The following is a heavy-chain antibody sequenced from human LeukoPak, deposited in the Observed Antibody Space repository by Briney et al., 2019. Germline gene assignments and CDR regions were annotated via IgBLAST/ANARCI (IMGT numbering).Heavy chain of an antibody. V-gene: IGHV3-48*03. Sequence: QPGGSLRLSCAASGFTFSSYEMNWVRQAPGKGLEWISYISASGTITHYADSVEGRFTISRDNTKNTLYLQMNSLRAEDTAVYYCAKEGRGTVVVAATRKYYYYYMDVWGKGTTVTISS. CDR2: ISASGTIT. J-gene: IGHJ6*03. D-gene: IGHD2-15*01. CDR1: GFTFSSYE. CDR3: AKEGRGTVVVAATRKYYYYYMDV.